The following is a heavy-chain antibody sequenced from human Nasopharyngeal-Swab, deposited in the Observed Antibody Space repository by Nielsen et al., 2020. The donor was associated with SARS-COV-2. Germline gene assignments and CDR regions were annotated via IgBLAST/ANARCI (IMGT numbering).Heavy chain of an antibody. J-gene: IGHJ3*02. CDR2: ISYDGTIQ. CDR1: GFNVIRFG. V-gene: IGHV3-30*03. D-gene: IGHD6-19*01. Sequence: GGSLRLSCAASGFNVIRFGMHWVRQAPGKGLKWMAFISYDGTIQYYADSVKGRFTISRDNSKNILYLQMNSLRPEDTAVYYCARGAVAGRNAFDIWGQGTLVTVSS. CDR3: ARGAVAGRNAFDI.